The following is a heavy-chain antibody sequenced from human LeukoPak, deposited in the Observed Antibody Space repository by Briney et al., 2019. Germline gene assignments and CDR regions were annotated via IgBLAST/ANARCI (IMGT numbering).Heavy chain of an antibody. Sequence: GRSLRLSCAASGFTFSSYGMHWVRQAPGKGLEWVAVIWYDGSNKYYADSVKGRFTISRDNSKNTLYLQMNSLRAEDTAVYYCAKDQEHGSSVFDYWGQGTLVTVSS. V-gene: IGHV3-33*06. D-gene: IGHD6-6*01. CDR1: GFTFSSYG. CDR2: IWYDGSNK. CDR3: AKDQEHGSSVFDY. J-gene: IGHJ4*02.